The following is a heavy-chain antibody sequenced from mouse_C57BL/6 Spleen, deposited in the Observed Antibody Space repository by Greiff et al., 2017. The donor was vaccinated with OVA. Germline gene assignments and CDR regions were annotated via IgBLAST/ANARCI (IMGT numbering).Heavy chain of an antibody. Sequence: QVQLQQSGPELVKPGASVKISCKASGYAFSSSWMNWVKQRPGKGLEWIGRIYPGDGDTNYNGKFKGKATLTADKSSSTAYMQLSSLTSEDSAVYFCARSYYGSSYHYAKDYWGQGTSVTVSS. CDR3: ARSYYGSSYHYAKDY. D-gene: IGHD1-1*01. CDR2: IYPGDGDT. CDR1: GYAFSSSW. J-gene: IGHJ4*01. V-gene: IGHV1-82*01.